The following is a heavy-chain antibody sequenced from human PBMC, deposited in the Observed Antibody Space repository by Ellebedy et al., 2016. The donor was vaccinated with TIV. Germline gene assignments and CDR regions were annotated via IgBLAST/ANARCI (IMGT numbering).Heavy chain of an antibody. Sequence: SGPTLVXPTQTLTLTCTFSGFSLSTSGMCVSWIRQPPGKALEWLAPIDWDDDKYYSTSLKTRLTISKDTSKNQVVLTMTNMDPVDTATYYCARIRVVTAIRYYYYGMDVWGQGTTVTVSS. V-gene: IGHV2-70*01. J-gene: IGHJ6*02. CDR1: GFSLSTSGMC. CDR2: IDWDDDK. D-gene: IGHD2-21*02. CDR3: ARIRVVTAIRYYYYGMDV.